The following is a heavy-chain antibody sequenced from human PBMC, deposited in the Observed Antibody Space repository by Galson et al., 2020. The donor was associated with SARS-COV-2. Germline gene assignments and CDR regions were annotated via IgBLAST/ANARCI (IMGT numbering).Heavy chain of an antibody. V-gene: IGHV4-61*01. CDR1: GGTVNSGSYY. CDR2: IYYSGNT. J-gene: IGHJ3*02. Sequence: ETLSLTCTVSGGTVNSGSYYWTWIRQPPGKGLEWIGYIYYSGNTNYNPSLKSRVTFSVDTSKNQFSLKVNSVTAADTAVYYCARWGGPFDAFDIWGQGTMVTVSS. D-gene: IGHD3-3*01. CDR3: ARWGGPFDAFDI.